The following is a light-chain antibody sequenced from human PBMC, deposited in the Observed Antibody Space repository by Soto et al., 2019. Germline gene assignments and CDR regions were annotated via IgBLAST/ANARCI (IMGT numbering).Light chain of an antibody. CDR3: LQSYTPSWT. CDR2: AAS. V-gene: IGKV1-39*01. Sequence: IRMTQSPSSLSALVGDMVTISCRASQGIRSYLTWYQQKPGRAPKLLIYAASILQSGVPSRFSGTGSGADSTLTISSLQPEDFATYYCLQSYTPSWTFGQGTNVDIK. J-gene: IGKJ1*01. CDR1: QGIRSY.